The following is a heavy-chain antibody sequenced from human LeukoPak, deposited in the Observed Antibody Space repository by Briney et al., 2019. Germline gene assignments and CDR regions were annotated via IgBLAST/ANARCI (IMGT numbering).Heavy chain of an antibody. Sequence: PSQTLSLTCTVSGASISSGDQYWSWIRQSPGKGLEWIGYIYYSGSTYYNPSLTSRVTISMDRSRNQFSLKLGSVTAADTAVYYCARSRGYSYGCPIGLCIYYFDYWGQGTLVTVSS. V-gene: IGHV4-30-4*08. CDR2: IYYSGST. J-gene: IGHJ4*02. D-gene: IGHD5-18*01. CDR3: ARSRGYSYGCPIGLCIYYFDY. CDR1: GASISSGDQY.